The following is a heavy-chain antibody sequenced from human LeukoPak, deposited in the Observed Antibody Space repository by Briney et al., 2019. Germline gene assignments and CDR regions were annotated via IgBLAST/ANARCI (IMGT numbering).Heavy chain of an antibody. CDR2: INKDGGEK. D-gene: IGHD2-2*01. V-gene: IGHV3-7*03. Sequence: GGSLRLSCAASGFTFSSYWMSWVRQAPGKGLEWVANINKDGGEKYYVDSVKGRFTISRDNAKNTLYLQLNSLRAEDTAVYYCAKTMVTTTNCLDYWGQGTLVTVSS. CDR1: GFTFSSYW. CDR3: AKTMVTTTNCLDY. J-gene: IGHJ4*02.